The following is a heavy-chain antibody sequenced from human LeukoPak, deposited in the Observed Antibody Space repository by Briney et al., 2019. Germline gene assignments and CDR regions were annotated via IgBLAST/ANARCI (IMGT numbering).Heavy chain of an antibody. CDR2: IYHSGST. D-gene: IGHD3-10*01. CDR3: ARRRGYYYYMDV. V-gene: IGHV4-39*07. Sequence: PSETLSLTCTVSGVSISSSNSYWGWIRQPPGKGLEWIGSIYHSGSTYYNPSLKSRVTISVDTSKNQFSLKLSSVTAADTAVYYCARRRGYYYYMDVWGKGTTVTVSS. J-gene: IGHJ6*03. CDR1: GVSISSSNSY.